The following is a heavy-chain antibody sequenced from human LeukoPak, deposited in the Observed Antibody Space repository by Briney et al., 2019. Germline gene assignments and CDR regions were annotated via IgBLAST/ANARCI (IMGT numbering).Heavy chain of an antibody. CDR2: IYYSGNT. Sequence: SSETLSLTCTVSGGSISSSSYYWGWIRQPPGKGLEWIGSIYYSGNTYYNPSLKSRVTISVDTSKNQFSLKLSSVTAADTAMYYCARVIWFGEFPRFDPWGQGTLVTVSS. CDR1: GGSISSSSYY. CDR3: ARVIWFGEFPRFDP. J-gene: IGHJ5*02. D-gene: IGHD3-10*01. V-gene: IGHV4-39*01.